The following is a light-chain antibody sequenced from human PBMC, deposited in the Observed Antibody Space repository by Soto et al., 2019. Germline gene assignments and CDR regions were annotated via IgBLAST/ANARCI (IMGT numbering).Light chain of an antibody. CDR3: QQYDSNPLT. Sequence: DIQMTQSPSSLSASVGDRVTITCRASQGISSWLAWYQQKPGKAPKSLIYGASSLQGGVPSRFSGSGSGTDFSLTISSLQPDYFATYYCQQYDSNPLTFGGGTKVEIK. J-gene: IGKJ4*01. CDR1: QGISSW. V-gene: IGKV1D-16*01. CDR2: GAS.